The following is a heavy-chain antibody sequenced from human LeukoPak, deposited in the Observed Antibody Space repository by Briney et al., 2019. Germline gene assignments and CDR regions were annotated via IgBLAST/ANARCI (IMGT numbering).Heavy chain of an antibody. Sequence: SETLSLTCTVSGGSISSYYWSWIRQPPGKGLEWIGYIYYSGSTNYNPSLKSRVTISVDTSKNQFSLKLSSVTAADTAVYYCAREKDRGSEVRWFDPWGQGTLVTVSS. V-gene: IGHV4-59*12. CDR1: GGSISSYY. D-gene: IGHD3-10*01. CDR2: IYYSGST. CDR3: AREKDRGSEVRWFDP. J-gene: IGHJ5*02.